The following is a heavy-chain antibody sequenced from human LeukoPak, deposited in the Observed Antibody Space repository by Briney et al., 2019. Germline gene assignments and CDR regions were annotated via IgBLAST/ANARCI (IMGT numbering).Heavy chain of an antibody. Sequence: GGSLRLSCAASGFTFSAYSMNWVRQAPGKGLEWVSYISSSSSTIYYADSVKGRFTISRDNAKNSLYLQMNSLRAEDTAVYYCARPMVRGVTYIDYWGQGTLVTVSS. V-gene: IGHV3-48*04. CDR1: GFTFSAYS. CDR3: ARPMVRGVTYIDY. CDR2: ISSSSSTI. J-gene: IGHJ4*02. D-gene: IGHD3-10*01.